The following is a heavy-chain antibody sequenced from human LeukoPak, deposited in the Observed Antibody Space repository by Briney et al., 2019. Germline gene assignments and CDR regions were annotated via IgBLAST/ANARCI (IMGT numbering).Heavy chain of an antibody. CDR1: GGSFSGYY. D-gene: IGHD7-27*01. CDR3: ARSFSGSKGYYYYMDV. Sequence: SETLSLTCAVYGGSFSGYYWSWIRQPPGKGLEWIGEINHSGSTNYNPSLKSRVTISVDTSKNQFSLKLSSVTAADTAVYYCARSFSGSKGYYYYMDVWGKGTTVTVSS. V-gene: IGHV4-34*01. J-gene: IGHJ6*03. CDR2: INHSGST.